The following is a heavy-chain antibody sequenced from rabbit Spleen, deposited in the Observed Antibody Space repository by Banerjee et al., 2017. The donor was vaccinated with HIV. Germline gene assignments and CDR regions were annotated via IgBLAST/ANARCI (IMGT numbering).Heavy chain of an antibody. CDR1: GFSFSSSDY. D-gene: IGHD5-1*01. V-gene: IGHV1S40*01. CDR3: AREVAVTDGSYGMDI. J-gene: IGHJ6*01. CDR2: IDPPFGIT. Sequence: QSLEESGGDLVKLGASLTLTCTASGFSFSSSDYMRWVRQAPGKGLEWIGYIDPPFGITYYANWVNGRFSISRENAQNTVFLQMTSLTAADTATYFCAREVAVTDGSYGMDIWGPGTLVTVS.